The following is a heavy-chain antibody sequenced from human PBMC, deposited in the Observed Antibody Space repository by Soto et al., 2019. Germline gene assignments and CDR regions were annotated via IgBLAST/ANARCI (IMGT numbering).Heavy chain of an antibody. CDR1: GGSLSGYY. J-gene: IGHJ4*02. V-gene: IGHV4-34*01. D-gene: IGHD5-12*01. Sequence: QVQLQQWGAGLLKPSETLSLNCAVTGGSLSGYYWSWIRQPPGKGLEWIGKVKDGGHTNYSPSLRGRVTISSDTSNNQFALRLISVTAADAGVYYCARGQEGVVATHWDQGSLVTVSS. CDR3: ARGQEGVVATH. CDR2: VKDGGHT.